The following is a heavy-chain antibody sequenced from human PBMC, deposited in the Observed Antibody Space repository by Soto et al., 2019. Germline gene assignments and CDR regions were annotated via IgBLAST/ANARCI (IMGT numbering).Heavy chain of an antibody. V-gene: IGHV1-18*01. CDR3: ASRRIIRYFDWEDAGGYYYYGMDV. Sequence: QVPLVQSGAEVKKPGASVKVSCKASGYTFTSYGISWVRQAPGQGLEWMGWISAYNGNTNYAQKLQGRVTMTTDTSTSTAYMELRSLRSDDTAVYYCASRRIIRYFDWEDAGGYYYYGMDVWGQGTTVTVSS. D-gene: IGHD3-9*01. J-gene: IGHJ6*02. CDR1: GYTFTSYG. CDR2: ISAYNGNT.